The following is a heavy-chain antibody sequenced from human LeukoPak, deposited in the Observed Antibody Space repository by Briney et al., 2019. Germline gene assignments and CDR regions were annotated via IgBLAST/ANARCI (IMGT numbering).Heavy chain of an antibody. D-gene: IGHD6-13*01. CDR1: GGSISSYY. J-gene: IGHJ4*02. Sequence: SSETLSLTCTVPGGSISSYYWSWIRQPPGKGLEWIGNIFYSGSPNYNPSLKSRVTISFDTSKNQFSLKLSSVTAADTAVYYCARVGHLAAAGTYDYWGQGTLVTVSS. V-gene: IGHV4-59*08. CDR2: IFYSGSP. CDR3: ARVGHLAAAGTYDY.